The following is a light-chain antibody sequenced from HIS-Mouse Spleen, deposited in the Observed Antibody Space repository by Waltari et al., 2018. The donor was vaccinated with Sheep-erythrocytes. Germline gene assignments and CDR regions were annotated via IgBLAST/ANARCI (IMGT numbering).Light chain of an antibody. CDR1: SSAVGSYNL. J-gene: IGLJ3*02. CDR2: EGS. CDR3: CSYAGSSTPWV. V-gene: IGLV2-23*01. Sequence: QSALTQPASASGSPGQSITIPCTGTSSAVGSYNLVPWYQQHPGKAPKLMIYEGSKRPSGVSNRFSGSKSGNTASLTISGLQAEDEADYYCCSYAGSSTPWVFGGGTKLTVL.